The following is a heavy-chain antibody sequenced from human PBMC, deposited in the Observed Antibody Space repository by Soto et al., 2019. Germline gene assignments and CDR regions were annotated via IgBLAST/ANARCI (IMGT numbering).Heavy chain of an antibody. Sequence: ASVKVSCKASGYTFTSYYMHWVRQAPGQGLEWMGIINPSGGSTSYAQKFQGRVTMTRDTSTSTVYMELSSLRSEDTAVYYCARGYVVVVTDSMSIDYWGQGTLVTVSS. D-gene: IGHD2-15*01. V-gene: IGHV1-46*01. J-gene: IGHJ4*02. CDR1: GYTFTSYY. CDR3: ARGYVVVVTDSMSIDY. CDR2: INPSGGST.